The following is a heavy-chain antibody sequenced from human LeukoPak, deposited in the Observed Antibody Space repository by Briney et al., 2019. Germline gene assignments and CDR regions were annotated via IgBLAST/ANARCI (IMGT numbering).Heavy chain of an antibody. CDR3: ARFPAGGVVIRKYYFDY. Sequence: ASVKVSCKTSGYTFSEYYIYWVRQAPGQGLEWMGWIDPSTGGTNYAQNFQGRVTMTRDTSISTAYMELSRLGYDDTAVFYCARFPAGGVVIRKYYFDYWGQGTLVTVSS. CDR1: GYTFSEYY. J-gene: IGHJ4*02. V-gene: IGHV1-2*02. CDR2: IDPSTGGT. D-gene: IGHD3-3*01.